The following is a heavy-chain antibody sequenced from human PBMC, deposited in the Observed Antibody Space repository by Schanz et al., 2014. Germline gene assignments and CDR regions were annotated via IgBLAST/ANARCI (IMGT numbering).Heavy chain of an antibody. D-gene: IGHD3-10*01. CDR2: IKQDGSEK. CDR3: VREENYPSFLGYYYYMDV. Sequence: EVQLVESGGGLVQPGGSLRLSCAASGFIFSNSWMSWVRQAPGKGLEWVANIKQDGSEKYYVDSVKGRFTISRDNSKSMLFLEMSSLRVEDTAVYYCVREENYPSFLGYYYYMDVWGKGTSVTVSS. CDR1: GFIFSNSW. V-gene: IGHV3-7*01. J-gene: IGHJ6*03.